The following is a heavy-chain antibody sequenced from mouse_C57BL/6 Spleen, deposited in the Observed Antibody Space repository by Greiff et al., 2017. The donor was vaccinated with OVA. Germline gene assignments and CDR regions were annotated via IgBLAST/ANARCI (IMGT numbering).Heavy chain of an antibody. J-gene: IGHJ4*01. CDR3: ARDRNDYDGGAMDY. CDR2: ISDGGSYT. V-gene: IGHV5-4*01. D-gene: IGHD2-4*01. CDR1: GFTFSSYA. Sequence: EVNVVESGGGLVKPGGSLKLSCAASGFTFSSYAMSWVRQTPEKRLEWVATISDGGSYTYYPDNVKGRFTISRDNAKNNLYLQMSHLKSEDTAMYYCARDRNDYDGGAMDYWGQGTSVTVSS.